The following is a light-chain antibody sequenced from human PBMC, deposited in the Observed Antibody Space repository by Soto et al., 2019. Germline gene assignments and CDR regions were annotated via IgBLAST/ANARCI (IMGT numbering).Light chain of an antibody. CDR2: GAS. Sequence: EIVLTQSPGTLSLSPGERATLSCRASQSVSSSYLAWYQQKPGQAPRLLIYGASSRATGIPDRFSGSGSGTDFTLTFSRREPEDFAVYYCQQYGSSVITFGQGTRLEIK. V-gene: IGKV3-20*01. CDR3: QQYGSSVIT. J-gene: IGKJ5*01. CDR1: QSVSSSY.